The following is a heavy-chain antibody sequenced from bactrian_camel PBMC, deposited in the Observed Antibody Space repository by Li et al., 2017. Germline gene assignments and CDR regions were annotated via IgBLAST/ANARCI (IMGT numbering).Heavy chain of an antibody. Sequence: HVQLVESGGGSAQPGGSLTLSCASPDYAYEFDCMGWFRQVPGKERERVASIYFNSHRAIYGSSVKGRVTISQDSAKTTLSLQMTSLKLDDSATYYCGGRLNPQCENVSWGDFGYWGQGTQVTVS. D-gene: IGHD5*01. CDR1: DYAYEFDC. CDR2: IYFNSHRA. J-gene: IGHJ6*01. V-gene: IGHV3S1*01. CDR3: GGRLNPQCENVSWGDFGY.